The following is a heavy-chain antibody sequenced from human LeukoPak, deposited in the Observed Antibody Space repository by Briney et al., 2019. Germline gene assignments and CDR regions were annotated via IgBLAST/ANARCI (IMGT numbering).Heavy chain of an antibody. Sequence: GGSLRLSCAASGFTFSSYAMHWVRQAPGKGLEWVAVISYDGSNKYYADSVKGRFTISRDNSKNTLYLQMNSLRAEDTAVYYCARDKYGDHVIDYWGQGTLVTVSS. CDR2: ISYDGSNK. D-gene: IGHD4-17*01. CDR1: GFTFSSYA. V-gene: IGHV3-30-3*01. CDR3: ARDKYGDHVIDY. J-gene: IGHJ4*02.